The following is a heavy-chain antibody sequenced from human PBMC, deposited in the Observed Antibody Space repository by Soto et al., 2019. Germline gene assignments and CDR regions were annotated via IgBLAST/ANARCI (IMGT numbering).Heavy chain of an antibody. J-gene: IGHJ4*02. CDR1: GDSIGSSTNY. CDR3: ARHEWLQLWLVTEY. D-gene: IGHD5-18*01. Sequence: SETLSLTCSVSGDSIGSSTNYWGWIRQPPGKGLEWIGSIYHSGNTYYNPTLKSRVAISVDMSKNQFSLRLNSVTAADTAVYYCARHEWLQLWLVTEYWGQGALVTVSS. V-gene: IGHV4-39*01. CDR2: IYHSGNT.